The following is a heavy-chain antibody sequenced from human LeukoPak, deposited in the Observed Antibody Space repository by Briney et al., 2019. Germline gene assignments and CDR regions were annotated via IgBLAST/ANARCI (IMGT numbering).Heavy chain of an antibody. V-gene: IGHV1-2*02. Sequence: ASVKVSCKASGYTFTGYYMHWVRQAPGQGFEWMGWINHNSGGTNYAQKFQGRVTMTRDTSISTAYMELRRLRPDDTAVYYCARDFSTMIVHLGYFDCWGQGTLVSVSS. CDR1: GYTFTGYY. J-gene: IGHJ4*02. D-gene: IGHD3-22*01. CDR3: ARDFSTMIVHLGYFDC. CDR2: INHNSGGT.